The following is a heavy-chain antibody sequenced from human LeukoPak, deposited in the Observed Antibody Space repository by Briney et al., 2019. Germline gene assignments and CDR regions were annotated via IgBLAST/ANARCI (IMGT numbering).Heavy chain of an antibody. Sequence: PSETLSLTCSVSGGSITSHFWSWIRQPPGKGLEWIGYIHYSGSTNYNPSLKSRVTISPDTSKNQLFLKLNSVTAADTAVYYCARLVWLGESPGSWFDSWGQGTLATVSS. CDR3: ARLVWLGESPGSWFDS. D-gene: IGHD3-10*01. V-gene: IGHV4-59*11. J-gene: IGHJ5*01. CDR1: GGSITSHF. CDR2: IHYSGST.